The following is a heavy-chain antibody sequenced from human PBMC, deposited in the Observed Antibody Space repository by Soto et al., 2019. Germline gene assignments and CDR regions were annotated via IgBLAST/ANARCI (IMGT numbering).Heavy chain of an antibody. J-gene: IGHJ5*02. Sequence: QVQLVESGGGVVQPGRSLRLSCAASGFTFSSYAMHWVRQAPGKGLEWVAVISYDGSNKYYADSVKGRFTISRDNSKNPLYLQMNSLRAEDTAVYYCARETKVTIENWFDPWGQGTLVTVSS. CDR3: ARETKVTIENWFDP. CDR2: ISYDGSNK. D-gene: IGHD4-17*01. CDR1: GFTFSSYA. V-gene: IGHV3-30-3*01.